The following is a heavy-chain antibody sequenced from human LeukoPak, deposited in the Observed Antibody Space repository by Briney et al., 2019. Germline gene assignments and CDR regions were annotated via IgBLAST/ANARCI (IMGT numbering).Heavy chain of an antibody. V-gene: IGHV4-38-2*02. D-gene: IGHD4-17*01. CDR2: MFHSGST. CDR1: GYSISSGHY. CDR3: ARAGTNLGDYDY. Sequence: SSETLSLTCTVSGYSISSGHYWAWIRQSPEKGLEWIASMFHSGSTYYNPSLHSRITTSADTPKNEFSLKLSSVTAADTAVYYCARAGTNLGDYDYWGQGTLVTVSS. J-gene: IGHJ4*02.